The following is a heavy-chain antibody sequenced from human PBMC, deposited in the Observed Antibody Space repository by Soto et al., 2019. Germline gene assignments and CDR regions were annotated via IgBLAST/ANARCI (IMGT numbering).Heavy chain of an antibody. V-gene: IGHV3-7*01. D-gene: IGHD2-15*01. CDR1: GFTFSSYW. CDR2: IKQDGSEK. J-gene: IGHJ5*02. Sequence: GGSLRLSCAASGFTFSSYWMSWVRRAPGKGLEWVANIKQDGSEKYYVDSVKGRFTISRDNAKNSLYLQMNSLRAEDTAVYYCARVRQLGYCSGGSCNAFWFDPWGQGTLVTVSS. CDR3: ARVRQLGYCSGGSCNAFWFDP.